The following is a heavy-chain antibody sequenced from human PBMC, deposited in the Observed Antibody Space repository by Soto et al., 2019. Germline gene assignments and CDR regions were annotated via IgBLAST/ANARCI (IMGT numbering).Heavy chain of an antibody. V-gene: IGHV3-9*01. Sequence: GGSLRLSCAASGFTLDDFAMHWVRQAPGKGLEWVSGTDWNSATIDYADSVKGRFTISRDNAKNSLYLQMNSLRPEDTAFYYCARGRSAGSRNAFDIWGQGTMVTVSS. CDR3: ARGRSAGSRNAFDI. J-gene: IGHJ3*02. D-gene: IGHD2-15*01. CDR2: TDWNSATI. CDR1: GFTLDDFA.